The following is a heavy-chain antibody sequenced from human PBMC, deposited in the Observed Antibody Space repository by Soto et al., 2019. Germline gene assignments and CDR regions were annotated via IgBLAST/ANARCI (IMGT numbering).Heavy chain of an antibody. CDR2: MNPNSGNT. CDR3: ARERSAAGTGWFDP. D-gene: IGHD6-13*01. CDR1: GYTFTSYD. Sequence: QVQLVQSGAEVKKPGASVKVSCKASGYTFTSYDINWVRLATGQGLEWMGWMNPNSGNTGYAQKFQGRVTMTRNTSISTAYMALSSLRSEDTAVYYCARERSAAGTGWFDPWGQGTLVTLTS. V-gene: IGHV1-8*01. J-gene: IGHJ5*02.